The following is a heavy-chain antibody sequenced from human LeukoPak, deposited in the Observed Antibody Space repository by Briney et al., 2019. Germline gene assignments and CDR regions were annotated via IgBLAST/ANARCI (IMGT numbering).Heavy chain of an antibody. D-gene: IGHD3-3*01. V-gene: IGHV3-23*01. CDR2: ISASGGST. CDR1: GFTFSSYA. Sequence: GGSLRLSCAASGFTFSSYAMSCVRQAPGQGRKWVSAISASGGSTYYADSVKSRFTISRDNSKNTLYLQMNSLRAEDTAVYYCEKGIWSGYRWYFDYWGQGTLVTVSS. CDR3: EKGIWSGYRWYFDY. J-gene: IGHJ4*02.